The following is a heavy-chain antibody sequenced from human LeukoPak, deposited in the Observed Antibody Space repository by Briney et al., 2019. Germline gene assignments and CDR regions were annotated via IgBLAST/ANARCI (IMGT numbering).Heavy chain of an antibody. CDR2: ISPSGGST. D-gene: IGHD2-2*01. V-gene: IGHV1-46*01. CDR3: AREGSSRDQVLSAKFSFDY. J-gene: IGHJ4*02. Sequence: ASVKVSCKASGYTFISYYMHWVRQAPGQGLEWMGIISPSGGSTSYAQKFQGRVTMARDMSTSTVYMELSSLRSEDTAVYYCAREGSSRDQVLSAKFSFDYWGQGTLVTVSS. CDR1: GYTFISYY.